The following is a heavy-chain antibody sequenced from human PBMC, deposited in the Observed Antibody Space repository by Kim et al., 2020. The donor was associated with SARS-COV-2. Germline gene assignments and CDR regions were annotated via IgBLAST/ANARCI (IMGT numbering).Heavy chain of an antibody. J-gene: IGHJ4*02. D-gene: IGHD1-26*01. V-gene: IGHV4-61*02. CDR3: ARDGYSGSFYFDY. CDR2: IYTSGST. Sequence: SETLSLTCTVSGGSISSGSYYWSWIRQPAGKGLEWIGRIYTSGSTNYNPSLKSRVTISVDTSKNQFSLKLSSVTAADTAVYYCARDGYSGSFYFDYWGQGTLVTVSS. CDR1: GGSISSGSYY.